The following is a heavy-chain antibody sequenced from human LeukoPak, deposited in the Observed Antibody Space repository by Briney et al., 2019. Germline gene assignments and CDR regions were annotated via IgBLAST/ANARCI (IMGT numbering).Heavy chain of an antibody. J-gene: IGHJ4*02. Sequence: SETLSLTCTVSGGSISSYYWRWIRQPPGKGLEWIGYIYYSGSTNYNPSLKSRVTISVDTSKNQFSLKLSSVTAADTAVYYCARVETRDGYNYGYFDYWGQGTLVTVSS. CDR3: ARVETRDGYNYGYFDY. CDR2: IYYSGST. CDR1: GGSISSYY. D-gene: IGHD5-24*01. V-gene: IGHV4-59*01.